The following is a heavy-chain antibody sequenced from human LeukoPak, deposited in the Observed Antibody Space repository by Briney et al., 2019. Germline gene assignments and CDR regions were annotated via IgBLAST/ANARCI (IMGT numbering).Heavy chain of an antibody. D-gene: IGHD2-2*01. V-gene: IGHV3-21*01. CDR3: ARDSSRGYCSSTSCFPGWYFDL. CDR2: ISSSSSYI. Sequence: GGSLRLSCAASGFTFSSYSMNWVRQAPGKGREWVSSISSSSSYIYYADSVKGRFTISRDNAKNSLYLQMNSLRAEDTAVYYCARDSSRGYCSSTSCFPGWYFDLWGRGTLVTVSS. J-gene: IGHJ2*01. CDR1: GFTFSSYS.